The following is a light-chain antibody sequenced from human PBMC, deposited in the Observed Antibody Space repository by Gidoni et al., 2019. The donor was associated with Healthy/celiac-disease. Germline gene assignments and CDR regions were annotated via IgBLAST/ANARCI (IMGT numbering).Light chain of an antibody. Sequence: LLTQSPATLSLSPGERATLSCRASQSVSSSLAWYQQNPGHAPRRLIYDASNRATASPARCSGSGAGTEFTLTISSLEHEDFAVYYCQQRSNWPRGGFGQXTKLEIK. CDR1: QSVSSS. CDR2: DAS. V-gene: IGKV3-11*01. CDR3: QQRSNWPRGG. J-gene: IGKJ2*03.